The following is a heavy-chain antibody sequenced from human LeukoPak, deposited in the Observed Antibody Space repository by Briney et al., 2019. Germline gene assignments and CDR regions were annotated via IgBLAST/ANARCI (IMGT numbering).Heavy chain of an antibody. Sequence: PGASLRLSCAASEFTFSSYDMTWVRQAPGKGLEWVSGISGSGGNTYYADSVKGRFTISRDNSKNTLYLQMNSLRAEDTAVYYCARDYDVPPYYYYYGMDVWGQGTAVTVSS. CDR1: EFTFSSYD. CDR2: ISGSGGNT. D-gene: IGHD5-12*01. J-gene: IGHJ6*02. V-gene: IGHV3-23*01. CDR3: ARDYDVPPYYYYYGMDV.